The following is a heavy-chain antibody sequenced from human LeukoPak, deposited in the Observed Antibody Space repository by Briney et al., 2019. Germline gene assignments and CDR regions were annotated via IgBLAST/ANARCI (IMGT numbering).Heavy chain of an antibody. D-gene: IGHD4-17*01. Sequence: PGGSLRLSCAASGFTVSSNYMSWVRQAPGKGLEWVSVFYSGGSTYYADSVKGRFTISRDNSKNTLYLQMNSLRAEDTAVYYCARDDYGETFDFWGQGTLVTVSS. V-gene: IGHV3-53*01. CDR1: GFTVSSNY. CDR2: FYSGGST. J-gene: IGHJ4*02. CDR3: ARDDYGETFDF.